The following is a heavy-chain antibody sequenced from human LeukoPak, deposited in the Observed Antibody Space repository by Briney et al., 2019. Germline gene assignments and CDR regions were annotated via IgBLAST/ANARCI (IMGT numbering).Heavy chain of an antibody. D-gene: IGHD2-8*01. Sequence: SGPTLVKATQTLTLTCTFSGFSLSTSGMCVSWIRQPPGKALEWLALIDWDDDKYFSTSLKTRLTISKDTSKNQVVLTMTNMDPVDTATYYCARVPGVSKAVDYWGQGTLVAVSS. CDR2: IDWDDDK. CDR1: GFSLSTSGMC. V-gene: IGHV2-70*01. J-gene: IGHJ4*02. CDR3: ARVPGVSKAVDY.